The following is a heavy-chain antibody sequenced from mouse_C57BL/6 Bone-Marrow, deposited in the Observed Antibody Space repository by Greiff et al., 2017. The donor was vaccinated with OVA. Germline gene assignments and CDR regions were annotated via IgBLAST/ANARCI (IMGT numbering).Heavy chain of an antibody. J-gene: IGHJ3*01. CDR2: IDPSDSYT. V-gene: IGHV1-69*01. Sequence: QVQLQQPGAELVMPGASVKLSCTASGYTFTSYWMHWVKQRPGQGLEWIGEIDPSDSYTNYNQKFKGKFTLTVDKTTSTDYMQLSSLTSEDSAVYYCARSPYYCGRSYAAWFAYWGQGTLVTVSA. D-gene: IGHD1-1*01. CDR3: ARSPYYCGRSYAAWFAY. CDR1: GYTFTSYW.